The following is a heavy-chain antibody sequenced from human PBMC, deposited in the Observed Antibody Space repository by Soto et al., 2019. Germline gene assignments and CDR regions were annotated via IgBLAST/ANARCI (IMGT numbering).Heavy chain of an antibody. CDR1: GCTFSSYA. CDR2: ISGSGGSP. J-gene: IGHJ1*01. CDR3: AKQVVGATGHEYFQH. Sequence: EVQLLESGGGLVQPGGSLRLSCEASGCTFSSYAMSWVRQAPGKGLEWVSAISGSGGSPYYADYVKGRFTISRDNSKNTLYLQMNSLRAEDTAVYYCAKQVVGATGHEYFQHWGQGTLVTVSS. V-gene: IGHV3-23*01. D-gene: IGHD1-26*01.